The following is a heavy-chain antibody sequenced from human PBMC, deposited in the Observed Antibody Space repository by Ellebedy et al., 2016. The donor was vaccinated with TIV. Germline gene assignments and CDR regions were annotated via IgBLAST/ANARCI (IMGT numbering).Heavy chain of an antibody. CDR1: RFTVSNNY. V-gene: IGHV3-53*01. CDR3: ASGYGITVTRIRRGWFDR. D-gene: IGHD1-7*01. Sequence: PGGSLRLSCAASRFTVSNNYMSWVRQAPGKGLAWVSIIYSGGTTYYADSVKGRFTISRDNSKTTLYLQMNSLRAEDTAVYYCASGYGITVTRIRRGWFDRWGQGTLVTVSS. J-gene: IGHJ5*02. CDR2: IYSGGTT.